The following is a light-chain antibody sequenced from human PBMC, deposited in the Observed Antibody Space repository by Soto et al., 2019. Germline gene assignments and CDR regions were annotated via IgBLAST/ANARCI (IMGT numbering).Light chain of an antibody. CDR1: SSDVGRYNY. V-gene: IGLV2-14*03. CDR3: SSFTSSSTFV. CDR2: DVS. J-gene: IGLJ1*01. Sequence: QSALAQPASVSGSRGQSITISCTGTSSDVGRYNYVSWFQQHPGKVPKLIIYDVSNWPSGVSDRLSGSKSGNTASLTISGLQPEDEADYYCSSFTSSSTFVFGTGTKVTVL.